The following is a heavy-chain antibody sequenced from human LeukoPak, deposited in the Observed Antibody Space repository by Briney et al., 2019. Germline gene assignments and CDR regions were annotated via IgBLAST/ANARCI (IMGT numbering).Heavy chain of an antibody. V-gene: IGHV4-39*07. Sequence: SETLSLTCTVSGGSISSSSYYWGWIRQPPGKGLEWIGSIYYSGSTNYNPSLKSRVTISVDTSKNQFSLKLSSVTAADTAVYYCARVVVNWFDPWGQGTLVTVSS. CDR2: IYYSGST. CDR1: GGSISSSSYY. CDR3: ARVVVNWFDP. J-gene: IGHJ5*02. D-gene: IGHD2-15*01.